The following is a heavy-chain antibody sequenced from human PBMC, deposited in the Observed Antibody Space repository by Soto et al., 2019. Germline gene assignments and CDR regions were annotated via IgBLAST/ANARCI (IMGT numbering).Heavy chain of an antibody. CDR1: GFTFSSYA. J-gene: IGHJ5*02. D-gene: IGHD2-2*01. V-gene: IGHV3-23*01. CDR3: AKDHWICRSTSCTTTNWLNP. Sequence: GGSLRLSCAASGFTFSSYAISWVRQALGKGLEWVSAISGSGVSTYYADSVKSRFTISRDNSQNTLYLQMNSLRAEDTAVYSCAKDHWICRSTSCTTTNWLNPWSQGTPVTVSS. CDR2: ISGSGVST.